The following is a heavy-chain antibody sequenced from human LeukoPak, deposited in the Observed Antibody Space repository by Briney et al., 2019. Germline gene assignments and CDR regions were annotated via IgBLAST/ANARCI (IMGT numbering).Heavy chain of an antibody. CDR2: IQHDESNE. J-gene: IGHJ5*02. CDR1: GFTFSYYG. Sequence: GGSLRLSCAASGFTFSYYGMHWVRQAPGKGLEWVAFIQHDESNEDYEDSVKDRFTISRDNPKNTLYLQLNSLRDEDTAVYYCAKDGSGSIDLWGRGTLVTVSS. V-gene: IGHV3-30*02. D-gene: IGHD3-22*01. CDR3: AKDGSGSIDL.